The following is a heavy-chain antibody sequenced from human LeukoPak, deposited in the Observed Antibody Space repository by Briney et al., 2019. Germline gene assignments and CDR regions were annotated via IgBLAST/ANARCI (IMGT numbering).Heavy chain of an antibody. J-gene: IGHJ4*02. CDR1: GGSISTSTYY. D-gene: IGHD6-13*01. V-gene: IGHV4-39*07. CDR2: LYFGGVT. Sequence: KTSETLSLTCAVSGGSISTSTYYWGWIRQPPGRGLEWIGSLYFGGVTYYNPSLKSRATISVDTSKNQFSLKLSSVTAADTAVYYCARTYSSSWYFDYWGQGTLVTVSS. CDR3: ARTYSSSWYFDY.